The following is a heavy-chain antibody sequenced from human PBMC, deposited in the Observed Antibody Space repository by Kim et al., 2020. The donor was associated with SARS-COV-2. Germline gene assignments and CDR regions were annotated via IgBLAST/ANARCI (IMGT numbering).Heavy chain of an antibody. Sequence: SETLSLTCTVSGGSISSYYWSWIRQPPGKGLEWIGYIYYSGSTNYNPSLKSRVTISVDTSKNQFSLKLSSVTAADTAVYYCARSPTFGELLDYWGQGTLV. D-gene: IGHD3-10*01. V-gene: IGHV4-59*08. CDR2: IYYSGST. CDR3: ARSPTFGELLDY. J-gene: IGHJ4*02. CDR1: GGSISSYY.